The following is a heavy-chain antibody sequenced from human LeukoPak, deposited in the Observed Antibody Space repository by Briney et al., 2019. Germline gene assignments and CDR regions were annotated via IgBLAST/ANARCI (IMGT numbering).Heavy chain of an antibody. CDR2: IYYSGST. J-gene: IGHJ4*02. V-gene: IGHV4-59*08. D-gene: IGHD3-10*01. Sequence: PSETLSLTCTGSGGSISSYYWSWIRQPPGKGLEWIGYIYYSGSTNYNPSLKSRVTISVDTSKNQFSLKLSSVTAADTAVYYCASGAYYGSGSYSGFDYWGQGTLVTVSS. CDR3: ASGAYYGSGSYSGFDY. CDR1: GGSISSYY.